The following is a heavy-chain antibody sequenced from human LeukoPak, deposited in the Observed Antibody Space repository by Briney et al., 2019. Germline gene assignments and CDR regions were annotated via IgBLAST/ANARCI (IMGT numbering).Heavy chain of an antibody. Sequence: SETLSLTCAVYGGSFSGYYWSWTRQPPGKGLEWIGEINHSGSTNYNSSLKSRVTISVDTSKNQFSLKLSSVTAADTAVYYCARGRRYCSSTSCYVFDPWGQGTLVTVSS. J-gene: IGHJ5*02. CDR1: GGSFSGYY. CDR3: ARGRRYCSSTSCYVFDP. D-gene: IGHD2-2*01. V-gene: IGHV4-34*01. CDR2: INHSGST.